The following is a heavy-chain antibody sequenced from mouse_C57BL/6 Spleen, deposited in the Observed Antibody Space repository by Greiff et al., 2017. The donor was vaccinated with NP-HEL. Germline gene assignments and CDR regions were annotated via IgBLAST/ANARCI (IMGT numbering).Heavy chain of an antibody. CDR3: ARRSPTVVATDYAMDY. Sequence: VQLQQSGAELVKPGASVKISCKASGYAFSSYWMNWVKQRPGKGLEWIGQIYPGDGDTNYNGKFKGKATLTADKSSSTAYMQLSSLTSEDSAVYFCARRSPTVVATDYAMDYWGQGTSVTVSS. V-gene: IGHV1-80*01. D-gene: IGHD1-1*01. CDR2: IYPGDGDT. J-gene: IGHJ4*01. CDR1: GYAFSSYW.